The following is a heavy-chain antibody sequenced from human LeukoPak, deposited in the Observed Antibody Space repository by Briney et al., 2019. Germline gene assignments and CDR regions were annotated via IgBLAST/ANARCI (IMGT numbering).Heavy chain of an antibody. CDR2: TQHDGDDK. CDR1: GFTFSDYW. D-gene: IGHD1-1*01. CDR3: AKVLPGPFHY. V-gene: IGHV3-30*02. Sequence: PGGSLRLSCAASGFTFSDYWMTWVRQAPGKGLEWVAFTQHDGDDKYYADSVKGRFTISRDNSKNTLYLQMNSLRAEDTAVYYCAKVLPGPFHYWGQGTLVTVSS. J-gene: IGHJ4*02.